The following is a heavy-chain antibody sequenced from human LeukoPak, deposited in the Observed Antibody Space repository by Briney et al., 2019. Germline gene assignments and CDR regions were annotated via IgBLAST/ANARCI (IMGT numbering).Heavy chain of an antibody. CDR2: ISGYNGDT. Sequence: GTSVKVSCKASGYTFTSYAITWVRQAPGQGLEWMGRISGYNGDTQYAQKIQARVTVTSDTSTSTAYMELRSLRSDDTAVYYCVRVSYYYDSSGYWVDAFDIWGQGTMVAVSP. V-gene: IGHV1-18*01. J-gene: IGHJ3*02. CDR3: VRVSYYYDSSGYWVDAFDI. D-gene: IGHD3-22*01. CDR1: GYTFTSYA.